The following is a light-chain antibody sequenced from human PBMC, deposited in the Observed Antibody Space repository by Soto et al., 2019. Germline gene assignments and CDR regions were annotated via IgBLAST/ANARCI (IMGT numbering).Light chain of an antibody. CDR3: AAWDDSLNGPGVV. J-gene: IGLJ2*01. CDR1: SSNIGSNT. Sequence: QAVVTQPPSASGTPGQRVTISCSGSSSNIGSNTVNWYQQLPGTDPKLLIYSNNQRPSGVPDRFSGSKSGTSASLALSGLQYEDEADYYCAAWDDSLNGPGVVFGGGTKLTVL. CDR2: SNN. V-gene: IGLV1-44*01.